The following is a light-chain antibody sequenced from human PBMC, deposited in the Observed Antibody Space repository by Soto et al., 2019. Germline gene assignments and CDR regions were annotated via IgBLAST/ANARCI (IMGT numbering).Light chain of an antibody. CDR1: SRDVGGYNY. Sequence: QSALTQPASVSGSPGQSITISCTGTSRDVGGYNYVSWYQPHPGKAPKLMIYEVSNRPSGVSNRFSGSKSGNTASLTISGLQAEDEADYYCISYTSSSTDVFGSGPKATV. CDR3: ISYTSSSTDV. CDR2: EVS. V-gene: IGLV2-14*01. J-gene: IGLJ1*01.